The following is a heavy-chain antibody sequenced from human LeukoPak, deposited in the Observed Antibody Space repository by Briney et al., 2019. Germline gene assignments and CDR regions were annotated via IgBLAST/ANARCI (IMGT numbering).Heavy chain of an antibody. CDR3: GRAFPPLRTSSAGDL. CDR1: GFSFSDYD. J-gene: IGHJ1*01. CDR2: ISGRSSHV. D-gene: IGHD3-16*01. Sequence: GGSLRLSCSASGFSFSDYDMNWVRQAPGKGLEWVSAISGRSSHVYYGESVKGRFTISRDNAKNSLYLQLDSLGVEDTAVYYCGRAFPPLRTSSAGDLRGQGTLVTVSS. V-gene: IGHV3-21*01.